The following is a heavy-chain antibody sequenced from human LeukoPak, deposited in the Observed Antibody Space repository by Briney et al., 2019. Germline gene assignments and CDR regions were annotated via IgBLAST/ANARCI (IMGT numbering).Heavy chain of an antibody. V-gene: IGHV4-38-2*02. J-gene: IGHJ4*02. CDR3: ARDTHHYDSSDYPY. Sequence: PSETLSLTCNVSGYSISSGYYWGWIRQPPGKGLEWIGNIYHSGSTYYNPSLKSRVTISVDTSKNQFSLKLSSVTAADTAVYYCARDTHHYDSSDYPYWGQGTLVTVSS. CDR1: GYSISSGYY. D-gene: IGHD3-22*01. CDR2: IYHSGST.